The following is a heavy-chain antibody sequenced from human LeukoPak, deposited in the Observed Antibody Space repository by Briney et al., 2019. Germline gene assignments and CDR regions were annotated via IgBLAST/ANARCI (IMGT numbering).Heavy chain of an antibody. CDR2: INPNSGGT. D-gene: IGHD3-10*01. J-gene: IGHJ5*02. V-gene: IGHV1-2*02. Sequence: ASVKVSCKASGYTFTGYYMHWVRQAPGQGLEWMGWINPNSGGTNYAQRFQGRVTMTRDTSISTAYMELSRLRSDDTAVYYCAKDQRQLLWFGERHLDPWGQGTLVTVSS. CDR1: GYTFTGYY. CDR3: AKDQRQLLWFGERHLDP.